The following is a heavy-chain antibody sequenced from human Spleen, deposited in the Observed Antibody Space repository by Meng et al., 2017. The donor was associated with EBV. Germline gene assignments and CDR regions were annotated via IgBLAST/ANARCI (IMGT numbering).Heavy chain of an antibody. Sequence: VDVLGSGGDLVQPGGSLRVSCAASGFTFRGYAMSWVRQAPGKGLEWVSSVSGSGNTAYYADFVKGRFTVSRDNSKNTLYLQMSSLRADDTALYYCAKSPSFSLPICADWGQGTLVTVSS. CDR3: AKSPSFSLPICAD. CDR2: VSGSGNTA. CDR1: GFTFRGYA. D-gene: IGHD3-16*02. J-gene: IGHJ4*02. V-gene: IGHV3-23*01.